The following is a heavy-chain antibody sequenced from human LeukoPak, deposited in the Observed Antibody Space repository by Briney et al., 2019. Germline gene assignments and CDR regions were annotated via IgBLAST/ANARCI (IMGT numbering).Heavy chain of an antibody. J-gene: IGHJ4*02. V-gene: IGHV4-59*08. Sequence: MTGGSLRLSCSASGFTFTTYGMNWVRQAPGKGLEWIGRIYSTGSANYNPSLKSRVTMSVDTSENQFSLNLNSVTAADTAVYYCARLGGPVRARHVDYWGQGTLVTVSS. CDR1: GFTFTTYG. CDR2: IYSTGSA. CDR3: ARLGGPVRARHVDY. D-gene: IGHD6-6*01.